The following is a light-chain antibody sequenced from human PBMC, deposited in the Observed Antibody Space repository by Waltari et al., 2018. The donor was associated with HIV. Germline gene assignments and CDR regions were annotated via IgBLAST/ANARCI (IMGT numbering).Light chain of an antibody. V-gene: IGLV3-25*03. CDR2: KDS. Sequence: SYELTQPPSVSVSPGQTARIPCPGDALPKQYAYWYQQKPGQAPVLVIYKDSERPSGIPERFSGSSSGKTVTLTISGVQAEDEADYYCQSADSSGTYVFGTGTKVTVL. CDR1: ALPKQY. CDR3: QSADSSGTYV. J-gene: IGLJ1*01.